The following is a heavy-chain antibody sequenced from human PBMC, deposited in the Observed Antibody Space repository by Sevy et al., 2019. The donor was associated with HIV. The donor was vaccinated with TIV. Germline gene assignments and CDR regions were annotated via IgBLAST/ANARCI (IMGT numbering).Heavy chain of an antibody. CDR1: GGSISSGGYY. D-gene: IGHD3-22*01. V-gene: IGHV4-31*03. CDR2: IYYSGST. CDR3: ARSLYYYDSSGYRPYYFDY. Sequence: SETLSLTCTVSGGSISSGGYYWSWIRQHPGKGLEWIGYIYYSGSTYYNPSIKSRVTISVDSSKNQFSLKLSSVTAADTAVYYCARSLYYYDSSGYRPYYFDYWGQGTLVTVSS. J-gene: IGHJ4*02.